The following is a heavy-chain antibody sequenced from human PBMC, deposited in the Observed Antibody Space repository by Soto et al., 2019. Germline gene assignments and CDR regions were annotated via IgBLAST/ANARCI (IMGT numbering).Heavy chain of an antibody. CDR2: ISGSGGST. D-gene: IGHD6-13*01. V-gene: IGHV3-23*01. J-gene: IGHJ4*02. CDR3: AKDIPDYSSSWNYYFDY. CDR1: GFTFSSYA. Sequence: PGGSLRLSCAASGFTFSSYAMSWVRQAPGKGLEWVSAISGSGGSTYYADSVKGRFTISRDNSKNTLYLQMNSLRAEDTAVYYCAKDIPDYSSSWNYYFDYWGQGTPVTVSS.